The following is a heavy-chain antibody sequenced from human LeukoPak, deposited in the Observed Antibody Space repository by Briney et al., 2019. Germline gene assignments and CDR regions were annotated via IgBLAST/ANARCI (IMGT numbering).Heavy chain of an antibody. CDR2: ISWNSGSI. J-gene: IGHJ4*02. D-gene: IGHD1-26*01. CDR1: GFTFDDYA. V-gene: IGHV3-9*01. Sequence: GGSLRLSCAASGFTFDDYAMHWVRQAPGKGLEGVSGISWNSGSIGYADSVKGRFTISRDNAKNTLYLQMNSLRAEDTSVYYCARSPGILGTNYFDYWGQGTLVTVSS. CDR3: ARSPGILGTNYFDY.